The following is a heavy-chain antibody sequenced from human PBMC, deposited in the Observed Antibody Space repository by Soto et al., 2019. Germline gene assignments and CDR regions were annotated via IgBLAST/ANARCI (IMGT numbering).Heavy chain of an antibody. CDR1: GYTFTNYG. J-gene: IGHJ3*02. CDR2: MSAYKGNT. V-gene: IGHV1-18*04. D-gene: IGHD1-26*01. CDR3: ARDHYPPKGFDI. Sequence: QVQMVQSGAEVKKPGESVKVSCKASGYTFTNYGISWVRQAPGQGLEWMGWMSAYKGNTNYAQNFQGRVTMTTDTSTRTACMELRCLRSDATAVYYCARDHYPPKGFDIWCQGTMVTVSS.